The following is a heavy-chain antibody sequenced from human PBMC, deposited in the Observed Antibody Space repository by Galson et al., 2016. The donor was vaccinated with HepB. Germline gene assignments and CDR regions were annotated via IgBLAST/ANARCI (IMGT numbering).Heavy chain of an antibody. V-gene: IGHV6-1*01. CDR2: TFYRSTWEN. CDR3: ARAVMLGRGMDV. J-gene: IGHJ6*02. D-gene: IGHD3-10*01. Sequence: CAISGDSVYNNGAAWVWIRQSPSRGLEWLGRTFYRSTWENHYAGSVRNRITISPDTSRNQFSLQLNSVTPEDTAVYYCARAVMLGRGMDVWGQGTTVIVSS. CDR1: GDSVYNNGAA.